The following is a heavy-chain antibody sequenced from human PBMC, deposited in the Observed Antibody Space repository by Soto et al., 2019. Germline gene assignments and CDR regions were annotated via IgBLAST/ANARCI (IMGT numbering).Heavy chain of an antibody. V-gene: IGHV3-30*18. CDR3: AKESIAAAGHYNWFDP. CDR2: ISYDGSNK. CDR1: GFTFSSYG. J-gene: IGHJ5*02. D-gene: IGHD6-13*01. Sequence: QVQLVESGGGVVQPGRSLRLSCAASGFTFSSYGMHWVRQAPGKGLEWVEDISYDGSNKYYADSVKGRFTISRDNSKNTLYLQMNSLRAEDTAVYYCAKESIAAAGHYNWFDPWGQGTLVTVSS.